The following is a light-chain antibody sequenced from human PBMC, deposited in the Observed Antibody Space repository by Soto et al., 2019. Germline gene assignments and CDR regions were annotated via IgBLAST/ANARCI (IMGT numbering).Light chain of an antibody. CDR2: DAS. Sequence: DIQMTQSPSSLSASVGDRVTITCQASQDISNYLNWYQQKPGKAPKLLIYDASNLETGVPSRFSGSGSGTDFTFTISSLQPEDIATYYCQQYVNLPGMYTFGQGTKLEIK. CDR3: QQYVNLPGMYT. CDR1: QDISNY. J-gene: IGKJ2*01. V-gene: IGKV1-33*01.